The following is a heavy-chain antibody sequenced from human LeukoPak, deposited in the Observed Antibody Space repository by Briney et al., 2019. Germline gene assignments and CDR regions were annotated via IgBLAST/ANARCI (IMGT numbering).Heavy chain of an antibody. V-gene: IGHV1-18*01. CDR2: ISGYQGST. Sequence: ASVKVSCKASGYTFTNYGITWVRQAPGQELEWMGWISGYQGSTKYAQNFQGRVTMTIDTSTSTAYMDLRSLRSDDTAIYFCARSDLGTITAEPFNYWGQGTLVAVSS. CDR3: ARSDLGTITAEPFNY. J-gene: IGHJ4*02. CDR1: GYTFTNYG. D-gene: IGHD5-24*01.